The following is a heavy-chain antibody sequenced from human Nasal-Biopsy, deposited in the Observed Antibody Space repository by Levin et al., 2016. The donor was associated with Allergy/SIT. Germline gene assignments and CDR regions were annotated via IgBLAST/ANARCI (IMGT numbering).Heavy chain of an antibody. Sequence: ASVKVSCKASGYTFSGYYIHWVRQAPGQGLEWMGWINPNTGRTNYAENFEGRVTMTSDTSITTASVDLRRLTSGDTAVYYCARSHYSDPSAKLDYWGQGTLVTVSS. D-gene: IGHD3-22*01. CDR1: GYTFSGYY. V-gene: IGHV1-2*02. CDR3: ARSHYSDPSAKLDY. J-gene: IGHJ4*02. CDR2: INPNTGRT.